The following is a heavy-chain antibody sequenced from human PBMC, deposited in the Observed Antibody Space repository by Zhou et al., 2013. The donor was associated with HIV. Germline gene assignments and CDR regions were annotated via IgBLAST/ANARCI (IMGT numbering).Heavy chain of an antibody. J-gene: IGHJ6*02. CDR1: GGTFSSYA. V-gene: IGHV1-69*14. Sequence: QVQLVQSGAEVKKPGSSVKVSCKASGGTFSSYAISWVRQAPGQGLEWMGRIIPIFGTANYAQKFQGRVTITADKSTSTAYMELSSLRSEDTAVYYCARDYRRWGHYYGDFNYYYYGMDVWGQGTTVTVSS. D-gene: IGHD4-17*01. CDR3: ARDYRRWGHYYGDFNYYYYGMDV. CDR2: IIPIFGTA.